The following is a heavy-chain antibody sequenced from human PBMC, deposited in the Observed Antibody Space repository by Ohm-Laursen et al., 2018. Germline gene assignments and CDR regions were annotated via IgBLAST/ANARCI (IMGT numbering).Heavy chain of an antibody. CDR3: ARDKYYYDSSGYYLGFDY. Sequence: GTLSLTCTVSGGSISSRSYYWGWIRQPPGKGLEWIGYIYYSGSTNYNPSLKSRVTISVDTSKNQFSLKLSSVTAADTAVYYCARDKYYYDSSGYYLGFDYWGQGTLVTVSS. V-gene: IGHV4-61*01. J-gene: IGHJ4*02. D-gene: IGHD3-22*01. CDR1: GGSISSRSYY. CDR2: IYYSGST.